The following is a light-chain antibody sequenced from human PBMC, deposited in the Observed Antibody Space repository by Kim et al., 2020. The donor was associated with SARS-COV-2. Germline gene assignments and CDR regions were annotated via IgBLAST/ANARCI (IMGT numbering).Light chain of an antibody. V-gene: IGLV3-19*01. CDR3: NSRDSSGNRLV. CDR1: SLRKYY. CDR2: GKD. Sequence: SSELTQDPAVSVALGQTVRITCQGDSLRKYYASWYQQKPGQAPILVIHGKDNRPSGIPDRFSGSSSGITASLTITGAQAEDEADCYCNSRDSSGNRLVFGGGTQLTVL. J-gene: IGLJ2*01.